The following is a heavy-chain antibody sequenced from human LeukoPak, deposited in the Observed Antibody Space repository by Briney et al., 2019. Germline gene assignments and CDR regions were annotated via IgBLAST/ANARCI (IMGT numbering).Heavy chain of an antibody. J-gene: IGHJ4*02. CDR3: ARVRMGDDFNPFDY. V-gene: IGHV3-74*01. CDR1: GLTFSSLW. CDR2: IKSDGRET. Sequence: GGSLRLSCAASGLTFSSLWIYWVRHAPGKGLVWVSRIKSDGRETLYADSVKGRFTISRDKAQNTLYLQMNGLRAEVSAVYYGARVRMGDDFNPFDYWGQGTLVTVSS. D-gene: IGHD3-16*01.